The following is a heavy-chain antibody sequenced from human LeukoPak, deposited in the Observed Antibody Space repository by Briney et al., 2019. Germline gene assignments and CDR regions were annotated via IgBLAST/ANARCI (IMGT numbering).Heavy chain of an antibody. CDR2: IIPIFGTA. V-gene: IGHV1-69*05. Sequence: SVKVSCKASGGTFSSYAISWVRQAPGQGLECMGRIIPIFGTANYAQKFQGRVTITTDESTSTAYMELSSLRSEDTAVYYCARHRFPYGDSFNWGQGTLVTVSS. CDR3: ARHRFPYGDSFN. D-gene: IGHD4-17*01. J-gene: IGHJ4*02. CDR1: GGTFSSYA.